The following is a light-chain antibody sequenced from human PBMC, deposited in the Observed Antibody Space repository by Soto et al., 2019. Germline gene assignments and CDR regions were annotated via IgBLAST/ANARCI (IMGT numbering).Light chain of an antibody. CDR2: DVS. V-gene: IGLV2-8*01. Sequence: QSVLTQPPSASGSPGQSVTISCTGTSSDVGGYNYVSWYQHHPGKAPKLMIYDVSKRPSGVPDRFSGSKSGNTASLTVSGLQAEDEADYYCSSYAGSNNYVFGTMTKVTDL. CDR1: SSDVGGYNY. J-gene: IGLJ1*01. CDR3: SSYAGSNNYV.